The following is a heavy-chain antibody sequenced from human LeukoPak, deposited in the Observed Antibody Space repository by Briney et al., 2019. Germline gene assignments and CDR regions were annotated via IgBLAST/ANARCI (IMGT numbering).Heavy chain of an antibody. D-gene: IGHD3-10*01. CDR2: ISYDGSNK. J-gene: IGHJ4*02. CDR3: ARDPYGSGSYGGFDY. Sequence: GGSLRLSCAAFGFTFSSYGIHWVRQAPGKGLEWVAVISYDGSNKYYADCVKGRFTISKDNAKNTVYLQMNSLRAEDTAVHYCARDPYGSGSYGGFDYWGQGTLVTVSS. V-gene: IGHV3-30*03. CDR1: GFTFSSYG.